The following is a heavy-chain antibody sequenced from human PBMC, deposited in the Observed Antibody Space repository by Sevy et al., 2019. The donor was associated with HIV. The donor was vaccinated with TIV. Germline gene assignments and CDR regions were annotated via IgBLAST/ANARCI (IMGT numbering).Heavy chain of an antibody. V-gene: IGHV3-43D*04. Sequence: GGSLRLSCAASGFTFDDYAMHWVRQAPGKGLEWVYRIDWDGGSTYYADSVKGRLTISRDNSKNSLYLQMNSLRAEDTAFYYCAKGSGGSGSYYDSWGQGTLVTVSS. D-gene: IGHD3-10*01. CDR2: IDWDGGST. CDR3: AKGSGGSGSYYDS. J-gene: IGHJ4*02. CDR1: GFTFDDYA.